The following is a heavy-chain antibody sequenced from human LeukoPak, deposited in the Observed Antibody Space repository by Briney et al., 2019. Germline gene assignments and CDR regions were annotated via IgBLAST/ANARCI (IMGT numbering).Heavy chain of an antibody. CDR2: IYPGDSDT. CDR3: ARHRGVPWTHLTTSNYYGMDV. V-gene: IGHV5-51*01. CDR1: GYSFTSYW. Sequence: SGESLKISCKGSGYSFTSYWIGWVRQMPGKGLEWMGIIYPGDSDTRYSPSFQGQVTISADKSISTAYLQWSSLKASDTAMYYCARHRGVPWTHLTTSNYYGMDVWSQGTTVTVSS. D-gene: IGHD4-17*01. J-gene: IGHJ6*02.